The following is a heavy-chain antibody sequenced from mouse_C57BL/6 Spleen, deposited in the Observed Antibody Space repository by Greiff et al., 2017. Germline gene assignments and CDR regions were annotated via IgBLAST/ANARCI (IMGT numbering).Heavy chain of an antibody. CDR2: IWSGGST. J-gene: IGHJ4*01. CDR3: AISYDYAMDY. V-gene: IGHV2-2*01. CDR1: GFSLTSYG. Sequence: QVQLQQSGPGLVQPSQSLSITCTVSGFSLTSYGVHWVRQSPGKGLEWLGVIWSGGSTDYNAAFISRLSIRKDNSKSQVFFKMNSLQADDTAIYYCAISYDYAMDYWGQGTSVTVSS.